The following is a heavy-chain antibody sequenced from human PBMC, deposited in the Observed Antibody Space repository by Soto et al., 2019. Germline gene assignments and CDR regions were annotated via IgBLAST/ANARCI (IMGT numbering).Heavy chain of an antibody. D-gene: IGHD2-15*01. V-gene: IGHV1-69*01. CDR3: ARGRSGGWTGPLDY. CDR2: VISDLGSA. CDR1: GGTFNTHS. Sequence: QVQLVQSGAEVKKPGSSVKVSCKASGGTFNTHSITWLRQAPGQGLEWMGGVISDLGSANYAQKFLDRVPMAADESTGPVYMVLSSRRSEDTALYYCARGRSGGWTGPLDYWGEVTLVTVSS. J-gene: IGHJ4*02.